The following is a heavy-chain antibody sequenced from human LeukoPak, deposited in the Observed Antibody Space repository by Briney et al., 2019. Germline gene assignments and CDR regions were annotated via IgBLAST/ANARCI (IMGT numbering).Heavy chain of an antibody. CDR2: IYYSGTT. Sequence: SETLSLTCTVSGGSISSSSYHWGWTRQPPGTGLEWIGSIYYSGTTYSNPSLNSRVTISRDTSKNQFSLQLHSVTAADTAVYYCARGYYPTYFDYWGQGTLVTVSS. CDR3: ARGYYPTYFDY. V-gene: IGHV4-39*01. CDR1: GGSISSSSYH. J-gene: IGHJ4*02. D-gene: IGHD3-22*01.